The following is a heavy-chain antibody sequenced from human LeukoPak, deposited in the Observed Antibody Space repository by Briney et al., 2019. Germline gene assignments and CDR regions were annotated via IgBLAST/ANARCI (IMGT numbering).Heavy chain of an antibody. Sequence: GGSLRLSCAASGFTFDDYAMHWVRQAPGEGLEWVSLISGDGGSTYYADSVKGRFTISRDNSKNSLYLQMNSLRTEDTALYYCASTLYGGNPTTWGQGTLVTVSS. CDR2: ISGDGGST. CDR1: GFTFDDYA. V-gene: IGHV3-43*02. CDR3: ASTLYGGNPTT. J-gene: IGHJ5*02. D-gene: IGHD2/OR15-2a*01.